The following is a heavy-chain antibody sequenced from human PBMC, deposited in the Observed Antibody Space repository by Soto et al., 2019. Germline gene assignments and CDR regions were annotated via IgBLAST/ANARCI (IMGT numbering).Heavy chain of an antibody. V-gene: IGHV1-18*01. Sequence: QVQLVQSGAEVKKPGASVKVSCKASGYTFTSYAISWVRQAPGQGLEWMGWLSAYIGDTNYAQKLQGRVTMTRDTSTRTAYMELRSLRSDDTDVYYCARDDASISRARAFGIWGQVTMVSVSS. CDR3: ARDDASISRARAFGI. CDR2: LSAYIGDT. D-gene: IGHD6-13*01. CDR1: GYTFTSYA. J-gene: IGHJ3*02.